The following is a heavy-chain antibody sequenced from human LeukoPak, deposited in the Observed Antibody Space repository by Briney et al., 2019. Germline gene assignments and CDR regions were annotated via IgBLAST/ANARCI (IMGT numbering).Heavy chain of an antibody. CDR1: GFTFSNYW. CDR2: IKQDGSEQ. Sequence: GGSLRLSCVASGFTFSNYWMSWVRQAPGKGLEWVANIKQDGSEQYYVDSVKGRFTVSRDNAKNSLHLQMNSLRAEDTAEYYCATDSPYDYWGQGTLVTVSS. J-gene: IGHJ4*02. D-gene: IGHD2-15*01. V-gene: IGHV3-7*01. CDR3: ATDSPYDY.